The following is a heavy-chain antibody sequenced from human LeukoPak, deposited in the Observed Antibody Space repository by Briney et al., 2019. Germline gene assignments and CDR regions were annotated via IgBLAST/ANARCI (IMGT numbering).Heavy chain of an antibody. CDR3: ARVPGYYDSSGYYFDAFDI. D-gene: IGHD3-22*01. Sequence: SETLSLTCTVSGGSISSYYWSWIRQPPGKGLEWIGYIYYSGSTNYNPSLKSRVTISVDTSKNQFSLKLSFVTAADTAVYYCARVPGYYDSSGYYFDAFDIWGQGTMVTVSS. J-gene: IGHJ3*02. CDR2: IYYSGST. V-gene: IGHV4-59*08. CDR1: GGSISSYY.